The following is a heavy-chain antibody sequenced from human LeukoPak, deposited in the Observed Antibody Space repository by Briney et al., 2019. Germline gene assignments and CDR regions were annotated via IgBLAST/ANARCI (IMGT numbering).Heavy chain of an antibody. CDR2: IWYDGSNK. CDR1: GFTFSSYG. Sequence: GGSLRLSCAASGFTFSSYGMHWVRQAPGKGLEWVAVIWYDGSNKYYADSVKGRFTISRDNSKNTLYLQMTSLRAEDTAVYYCARALDYGSGSFYKGYDYWGQGTLVTVSS. V-gene: IGHV3-33*01. J-gene: IGHJ4*02. D-gene: IGHD3-10*01. CDR3: ARALDYGSGSFYKGYDY.